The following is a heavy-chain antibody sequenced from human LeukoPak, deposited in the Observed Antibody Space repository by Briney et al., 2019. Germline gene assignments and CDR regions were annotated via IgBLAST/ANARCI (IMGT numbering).Heavy chain of an antibody. V-gene: IGHV4-34*01. J-gene: IGHJ5*02. CDR3: ARRKGSGCSSTSCLLNWFDP. CDR1: GGSFSGYY. D-gene: IGHD2-2*01. CDR2: INHSGST. Sequence: TPSETLSLTCAVYGGSFSGYYWSWLRQPPGKGLEWIGEINHSGSTNYNPSLKSRVTISVETSKNQFSLKLSYVTAADTAVYYCARRKGSGCSSTSCLLNWFDPWGQGTPVTVSS.